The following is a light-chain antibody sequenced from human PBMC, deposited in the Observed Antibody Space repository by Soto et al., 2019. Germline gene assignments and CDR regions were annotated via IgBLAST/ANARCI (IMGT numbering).Light chain of an antibody. CDR3: QQYGSSPYT. J-gene: IGKJ2*01. CDR1: QGVSSSD. V-gene: IGKV3-20*01. Sequence: VLTQSPGTLALSPGERATLSCRASQGVSSSDLAWYQHKPGQAPRRLIYSTSSRAPGIPDRFSGSGSGTDFTLSISRLEPEDFAVYYCQQYGSSPYTFGQGTNLEI. CDR2: STS.